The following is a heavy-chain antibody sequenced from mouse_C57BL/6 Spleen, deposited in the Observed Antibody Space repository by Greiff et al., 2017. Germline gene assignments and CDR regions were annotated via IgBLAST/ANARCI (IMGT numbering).Heavy chain of an antibody. J-gene: IGHJ2*01. CDR1: GFTFSNYW. CDR3: TGGGFPYYFDY. V-gene: IGHV6-3*01. Sequence: DVMLVESGGGLVQPGGSMKLSCVASGFTFSNYWMNWVRQSPEKGLEWVAQIRLKSDNYATHYAESVKGRFTISRDDSKSSVYLQMNNLRAEDTGIYYCTGGGFPYYFDYWGQGTTLTVSS. CDR2: IRLKSDNYAT.